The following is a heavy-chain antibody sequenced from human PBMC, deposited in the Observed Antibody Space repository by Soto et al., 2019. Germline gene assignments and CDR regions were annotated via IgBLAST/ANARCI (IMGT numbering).Heavy chain of an antibody. CDR3: ARDKGDIVVVVAATESHYYYYYGMDV. Sequence: SVKVSCKASGGTFSSYAISWVRQAPGQGLEWMGGIIPIFGTANYAQKFQGRVTITADESTSTAYMELSSLRSEDTAVYYCARDKGDIVVVVAATESHYYYYYGMDVWGQGTTVTVSS. J-gene: IGHJ6*02. CDR2: IIPIFGTA. D-gene: IGHD2-15*01. CDR1: GGTFSSYA. V-gene: IGHV1-69*13.